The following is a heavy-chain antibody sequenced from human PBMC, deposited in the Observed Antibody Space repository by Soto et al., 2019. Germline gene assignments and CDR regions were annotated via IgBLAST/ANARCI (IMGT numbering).Heavy chain of an antibody. V-gene: IGHV3-30*18. CDR3: AKDRFGGNSVLASKYYYYYGMDV. D-gene: IGHD2-21*02. J-gene: IGHJ6*02. CDR1: GVTFSSYG. Sequence: GGSLRLSCAASGVTFSSYGMHRVRQAPGKGLEWVAVISYDGSNKYYADSVKGRFTISRDNSKNTLYLQMNSLRAEDTAVYYCAKDRFGGNSVLASKYYYYYGMDVWGQGTTVTVSS. CDR2: ISYDGSNK.